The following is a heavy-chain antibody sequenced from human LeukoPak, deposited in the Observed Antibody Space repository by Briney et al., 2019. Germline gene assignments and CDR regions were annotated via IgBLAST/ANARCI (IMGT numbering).Heavy chain of an antibody. CDR3: ARGSFVVVPAAMGAYYFDY. CDR1: GGTFSSYA. J-gene: IGHJ4*02. D-gene: IGHD2-2*01. V-gene: IGHV1-69*05. CDR2: IIPIFGTA. Sequence: SVKISCKASGGTFSSYAISWVRQAPGQGLEWVGGIIPIFGTANYAQKFQGRVTITTDESTSTAYMELSSLRSEDTAVYYCARGSFVVVPAAMGAYYFDYWGQGTLVTVSS.